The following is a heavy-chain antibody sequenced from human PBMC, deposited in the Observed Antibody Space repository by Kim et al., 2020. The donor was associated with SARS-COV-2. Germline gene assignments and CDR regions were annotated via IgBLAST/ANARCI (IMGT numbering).Heavy chain of an antibody. Sequence: SQTLSLTCAISGDSVSSNSAAWNWIRQSPSRGLEWLGRTYYRSKWYNDYAVSVKSRITINPDTSKNQFSLQLNSVTPEDTAVYYCASSRMNIKRYSSSLATDYYMDVWGKGTTVTVSS. J-gene: IGHJ6*03. CDR1: GDSVSSNSAA. CDR2: TYYRSKWYN. V-gene: IGHV6-1*01. D-gene: IGHD6-13*01. CDR3: ASSRMNIKRYSSSLATDYYMDV.